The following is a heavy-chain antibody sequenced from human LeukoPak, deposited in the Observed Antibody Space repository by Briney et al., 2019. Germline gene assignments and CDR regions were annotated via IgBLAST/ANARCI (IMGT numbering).Heavy chain of an antibody. J-gene: IGHJ5*02. CDR3: ARGLAEAGTGYWFDP. CDR1: GGSFSGYY. D-gene: IGHD6-13*01. CDR2: INHSGST. V-gene: IGHV4-34*01. Sequence: PSETLSLTCAVYGGSFSGYYWIWIRQPPGKGLEWIGEINHSGSTNYNPSPKSRVSISVDTAKNQFSLKLRSGTAADTAVYYCARGLAEAGTGYWFDPWGQGTLVTVSS.